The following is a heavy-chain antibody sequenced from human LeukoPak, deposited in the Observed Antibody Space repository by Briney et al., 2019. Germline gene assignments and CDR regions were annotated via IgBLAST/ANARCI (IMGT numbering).Heavy chain of an antibody. J-gene: IGHJ4*02. V-gene: IGHV3-48*03. CDR3: ARGDDYGGIYYFDY. Sequence: GGSLRLSCAASGFTFSSYEMNWVRQAPGKGLEWVSYISSSGSTIYYADSVKGRFTLSRDNAKDSLYLQMNSLRAEDTAVYYCARGDDYGGIYYFDYWGQGTLVTVSS. CDR2: ISSSGSTI. CDR1: GFTFSSYE. D-gene: IGHD4-23*01.